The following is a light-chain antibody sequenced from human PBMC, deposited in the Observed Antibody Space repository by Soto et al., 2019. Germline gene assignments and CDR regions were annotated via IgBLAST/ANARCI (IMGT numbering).Light chain of an antibody. CDR2: GAS. CDR3: QQYGSAPTT. Sequence: EIVLTQSPGTLSLSPGERATLSCRASQSVSSSYLAWYQQKPGQAPRLLFYGASRRATGIPDRFSGSGSGTDFTLTISRLEPEDFAVYYCQQYGSAPTTFGQGTKVEIK. J-gene: IGKJ1*01. CDR1: QSVSSSY. V-gene: IGKV3-20*01.